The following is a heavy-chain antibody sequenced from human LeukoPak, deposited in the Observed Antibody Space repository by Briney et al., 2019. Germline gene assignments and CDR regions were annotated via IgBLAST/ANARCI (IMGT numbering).Heavy chain of an antibody. CDR3: ARDTKYDFWSGYPRGDYFDY. CDR1: GYTFTSYG. D-gene: IGHD3-3*01. Sequence: GASVKVSCKASGYTFTSYGISWVRQAPGQGLEWMGWISAYNGNTNYAQKLQGRVTMTTDTSTSTDYMERRSLRSDDTAVYYCARDTKYDFWSGYPRGDYFDYWGQGTLVTVSS. CDR2: ISAYNGNT. V-gene: IGHV1-18*01. J-gene: IGHJ4*02.